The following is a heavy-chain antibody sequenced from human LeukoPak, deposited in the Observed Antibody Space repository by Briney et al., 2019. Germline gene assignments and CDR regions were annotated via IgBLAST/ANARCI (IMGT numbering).Heavy chain of an antibody. J-gene: IGHJ4*02. CDR1: GFTFSSKTYW. CDR3: ARHTTDRPNLIDH. D-gene: IGHD6-6*01. CDR2: INYYWNST. Sequence: GGSLRLSCAASGFTFSSKTYWMHWVRQAPGKGLVWVSRINYYWNSTNYADSVKGRFTISGDNARDTLNLQINSVRAEDTAVHYCARHTTDRPNLIDHWGQGTLVTVSS. V-gene: IGHV3-74*01.